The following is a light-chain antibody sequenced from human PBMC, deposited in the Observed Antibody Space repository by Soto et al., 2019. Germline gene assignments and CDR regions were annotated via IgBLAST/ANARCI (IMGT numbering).Light chain of an antibody. Sequence: DIQMTQSPSSVSASVGDRVTITCRASQGISSWLVWYQQKPGRAPKALIYAASSLQSGVPSRFSGRGSGTDFTLTISSLQSEDFAVYYCQQYNNWPSLTFGGGTKVDIK. V-gene: IGKV1-12*02. J-gene: IGKJ4*01. CDR1: QGISSW. CDR3: QQYNNWPSLT. CDR2: AAS.